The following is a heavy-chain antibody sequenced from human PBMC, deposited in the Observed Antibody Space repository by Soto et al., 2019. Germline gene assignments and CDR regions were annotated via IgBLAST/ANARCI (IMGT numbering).Heavy chain of an antibody. Sequence: SETLSLTCTVSGGSISSDSYYWGWIRQPPGKGLEWLGSIYYTGTTYYNPSLKSRVTISVDTSKNHFSLKLSSVTAADTAVYYCARQWTFGVVIILNWFDPWGQGTLVTVSS. D-gene: IGHD3-3*01. CDR1: GGSISSDSYY. V-gene: IGHV4-39*01. CDR2: IYYTGTT. J-gene: IGHJ5*02. CDR3: ARQWTFGVVIILNWFDP.